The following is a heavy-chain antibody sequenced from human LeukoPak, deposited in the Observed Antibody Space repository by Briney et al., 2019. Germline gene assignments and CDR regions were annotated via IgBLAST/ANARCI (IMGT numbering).Heavy chain of an antibody. J-gene: IGHJ3*02. CDR1: GYTFTSYY. V-gene: IGHV1-46*01. CDR2: INPSGGIT. D-gene: IGHD3-3*01. Sequence: ASVKVSCKASGYTFTSYYIHWVRQAPGKGLEWMGIINPSGGITIYAQKFQGRVTMTRDMSTSTVYMELSSLRSEDTAVYYCARGVLRSSAFDIWGQGTMVTVSS. CDR3: ARGVLRSSAFDI.